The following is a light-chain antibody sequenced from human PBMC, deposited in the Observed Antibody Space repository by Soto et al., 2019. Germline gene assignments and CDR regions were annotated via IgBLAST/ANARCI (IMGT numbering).Light chain of an antibody. Sequence: QSVLTQPPSASGCPGQSVAISCTGTSSDVGGQNYVSWYQQHPGKAPKLIIYAVTERPSGVPDRFSGSKSGNTASLTVSGLQTEDEADYYCSSHAGNNNYVFGTGTRSPS. J-gene: IGLJ1*01. CDR1: SSDVGGQNY. V-gene: IGLV2-8*01. CDR2: AVT. CDR3: SSHAGNNNYV.